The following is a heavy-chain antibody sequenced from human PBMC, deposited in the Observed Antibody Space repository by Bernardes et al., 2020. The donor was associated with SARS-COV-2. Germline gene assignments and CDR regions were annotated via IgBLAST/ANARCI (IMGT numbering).Heavy chain of an antibody. CDR1: GFTFTTYG. J-gene: IGHJ4*02. V-gene: IGHV3-30*18. CDR2: ISHDGSIK. CDR3: AKIGYSDSSGYPTPNYFDH. Sequence: GGSLRLSCAASGFTFTTYGMHWVRQAPGKGLEWVAVISHDGSIKQYADSMKGRFTISRDNSKNTLFLQMNSLRPEDTAVYFCAKIGYSDSSGYPTPNYFDHWGQGTLVTVSS. D-gene: IGHD3-22*01.